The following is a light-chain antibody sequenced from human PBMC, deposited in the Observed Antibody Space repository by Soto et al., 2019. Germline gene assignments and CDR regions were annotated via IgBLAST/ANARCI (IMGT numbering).Light chain of an antibody. CDR3: QQYGRSPWT. CDR2: KAS. CDR1: QTISSW. V-gene: IGKV1-5*03. Sequence: DIQMTQSPSTLSGSVGDRVTITCRASQTISSWLAWYQQKPGKAPKLLIYKASTLKSGVPSRFSGSGSGTEFTLTISRLEPEDFAVYYCQQYGRSPWTFGQGTKVDIK. J-gene: IGKJ1*01.